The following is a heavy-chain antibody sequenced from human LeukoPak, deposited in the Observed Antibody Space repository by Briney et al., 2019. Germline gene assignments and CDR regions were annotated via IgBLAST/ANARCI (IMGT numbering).Heavy chain of an antibody. CDR3: AKDLSETYYYDSSGYGGY. J-gene: IGHJ4*02. CDR2: IRYDGSNK. CDR1: GFTFSSYG. D-gene: IGHD3-22*01. V-gene: IGHV3-30*02. Sequence: GGSLRLSCAASGFTFSSYGMHWVRQAPGKGLEWVAFIRYDGSNKYYADSVKGRFTISRDNSKNTLYLQMNSQRAEDTAVYYCAKDLSETYYYDSSGYGGYWGQGTLVTVSS.